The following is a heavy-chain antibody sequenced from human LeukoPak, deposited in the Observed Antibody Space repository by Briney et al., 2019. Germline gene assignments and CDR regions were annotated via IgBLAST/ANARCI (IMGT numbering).Heavy chain of an antibody. CDR1: GYTFTSYF. D-gene: IGHD5-24*01. CDR2: INPSDGST. V-gene: IGHV1-46*01. Sequence: ASVKVSCKTSGYTFTSYFMHWVRQAPGQGLEWMGIINPSDGSTRYAQKFQGRVTMTRDTSTRTVYMELSSLRSEDTAVYLCARSQGMAAVSLTFDYWGQGTLVTVSS. J-gene: IGHJ4*02. CDR3: ARSQGMAAVSLTFDY.